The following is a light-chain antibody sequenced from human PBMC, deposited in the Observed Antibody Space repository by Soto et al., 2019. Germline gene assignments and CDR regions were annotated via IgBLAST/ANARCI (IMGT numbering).Light chain of an antibody. CDR2: DTS. Sequence: EILLTQSPGTLSLSPGESATLSCRASQSVRSRYLAWYQQKHGQTPRLLIYDTSTRDTGVPARFSGSRSGPEFTLTINRLQPEDFQIYYCQPYNNWPLTFGGGTKVDI. CDR1: QSVRSRY. CDR3: QPYNNWPLT. V-gene: IGKV3D-20*02. J-gene: IGKJ4*01.